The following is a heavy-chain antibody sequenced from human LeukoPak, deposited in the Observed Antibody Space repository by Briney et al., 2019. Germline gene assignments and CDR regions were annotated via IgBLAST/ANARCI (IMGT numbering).Heavy chain of an antibody. D-gene: IGHD3-9*01. CDR1: GYTFTSYA. J-gene: IGHJ4*02. V-gene: IGHV1-2*02. Sequence: ASVKVSCKASGYTFTSYAMNWVRQAPGQGLEWMGWINPNSGGTNYAQKFQGRVTMTRDTSISTAYMELSRLRSDDTAVYYCARSSYFPAILIDYWGQGTLVTVSS. CDR2: INPNSGGT. CDR3: ARSSYFPAILIDY.